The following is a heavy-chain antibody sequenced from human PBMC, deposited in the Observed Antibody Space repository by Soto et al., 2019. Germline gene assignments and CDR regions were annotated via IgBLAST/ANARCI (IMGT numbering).Heavy chain of an antibody. D-gene: IGHD1-26*01. CDR2: VNAGNGNT. V-gene: IGHV1-3*05. CDR1: GYTFTSYA. Sequence: QVQLVQSGAEEKKPGASVKVSCKASGYTFTSYAMHWVRQAPGQRLEWMGWVNAGNGNTKYSQKFQGRVTITRDTTASTANMELRSLRSEDTAVYYCASGGMYSGSDYYYYGMDVWGQGTTVTVSS. CDR3: ASGGMYSGSDYYYYGMDV. J-gene: IGHJ6*02.